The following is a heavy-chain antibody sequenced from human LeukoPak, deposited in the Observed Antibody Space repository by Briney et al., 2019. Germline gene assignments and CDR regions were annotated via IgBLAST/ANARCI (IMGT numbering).Heavy chain of an antibody. CDR3: ARITWGDYGGIPDAFDI. CDR2: ISAYNGNT. CDR1: GYTFTIYH. D-gene: IGHD4-23*01. Sequence: ASVKVSCKASGYTFTIYHMHWVRQAPGQGLEWMGWISAYNGNTNYAQKLQGRVTMTTDTSTSTAYMELRSLRSDDTAVYYCARITWGDYGGIPDAFDIWGQGTMVTVSS. J-gene: IGHJ3*02. V-gene: IGHV1-18*04.